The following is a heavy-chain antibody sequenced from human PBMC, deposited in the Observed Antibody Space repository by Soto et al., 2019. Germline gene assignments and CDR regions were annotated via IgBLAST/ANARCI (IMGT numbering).Heavy chain of an antibody. CDR1: GGSISSAAYY. CDR3: AREYTYGSNFFDC. D-gene: IGHD5-18*01. J-gene: IGHJ4*02. V-gene: IGHV4-31*03. Sequence: SETLSLTCTVSGGSISSAAYYWGWIRQHPGKGLEWIGYISHSGSTYYNPSLKSRVIISVDTSKNQFSLSLTSVTAADTAVYYCAREYTYGSNFFDCWGQGALVTSPQ. CDR2: ISHSGST.